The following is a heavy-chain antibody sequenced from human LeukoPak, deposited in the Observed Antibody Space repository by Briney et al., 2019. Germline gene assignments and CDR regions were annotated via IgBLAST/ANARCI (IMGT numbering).Heavy chain of an antibody. CDR3: AKVPLLWFGESHFDY. J-gene: IGHJ4*02. CDR1: GFTFSSYA. V-gene: IGHV3-23*01. CDR2: ISGSGGST. Sequence: GGSLRLSCAASGFTFSSYAMSWVRQAPGKGLELVSAISGSGGSTYYADSVKGRFTISRDNSKNTLYLQMNSLRAEDTAVYYCAKVPLLWFGESHFDYWGQGTLVTVSS. D-gene: IGHD3-10*01.